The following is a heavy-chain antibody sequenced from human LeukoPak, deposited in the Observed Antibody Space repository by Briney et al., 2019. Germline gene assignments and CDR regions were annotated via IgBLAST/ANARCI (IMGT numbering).Heavy chain of an antibody. D-gene: IGHD2-15*01. V-gene: IGHV3-23*01. Sequence: GWSLRLSCAASGSTFSSYAMSWVRQAPGKGLEGVAAISGSGGSTYYADSVKGRFTISRDNSKNTLYLQMNSLRAEDTAVYYCAKGDCSGGSCYYAPFDYWGQGTLVTVSS. CDR2: ISGSGGST. CDR1: GSTFSSYA. J-gene: IGHJ4*02. CDR3: AKGDCSGGSCYYAPFDY.